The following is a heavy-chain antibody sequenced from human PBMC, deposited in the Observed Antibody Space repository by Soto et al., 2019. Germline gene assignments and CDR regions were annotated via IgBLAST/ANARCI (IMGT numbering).Heavy chain of an antibody. J-gene: IGHJ4*02. V-gene: IGHV3-23*01. Sequence: VQLLESGGGLVQPGGSLRLSCAASGFTFSNYAMSWVRQAPGKGLEWVSAVSGSGGNTYYADSVQGRFTISRDNSKNMLNLQMNSPRDDDTAVYYCAKLNLFVSAAAGRGPFDYWGQGTLVTVSS. CDR2: VSGSGGNT. CDR3: AKLNLFVSAAAGRGPFDY. D-gene: IGHD6-13*01. CDR1: GFTFSNYA.